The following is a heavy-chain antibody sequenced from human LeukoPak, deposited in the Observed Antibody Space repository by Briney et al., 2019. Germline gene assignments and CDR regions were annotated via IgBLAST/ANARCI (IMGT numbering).Heavy chain of an antibody. CDR2: ISGSGGST. Sequence: GGSLRLSCAACGFTFSIYAMSWVRQAPGKGLEWVSAISGSGGSTYYADSVKGRFTISRDNSKNTLYLQMNSLRAEDTAVYYCAKDPAVVDTAMVTGYWGQGTLVTVSS. V-gene: IGHV3-23*01. CDR3: AKDPAVVDTAMVTGY. D-gene: IGHD5-18*01. CDR1: GFTFSIYA. J-gene: IGHJ4*02.